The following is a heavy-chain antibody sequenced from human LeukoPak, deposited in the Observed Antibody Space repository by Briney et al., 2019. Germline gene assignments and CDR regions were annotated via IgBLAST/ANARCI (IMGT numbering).Heavy chain of an antibody. CDR1: GGTFSSYA. CDR2: IIPIIGIA. J-gene: IGHJ6*02. Sequence: SVKLSCKASGGTFSSYAISWVRQAPGQGLEWMGKIIPIIGIANYAQKFQGRVTITADKSTSTAYMELSSLRSEDTAVYYCARARITIFGVVINYYYYGMDVWGQGTTVTVSS. V-gene: IGHV1-69*04. D-gene: IGHD3-3*01. CDR3: ARARITIFGVVINYYYYGMDV.